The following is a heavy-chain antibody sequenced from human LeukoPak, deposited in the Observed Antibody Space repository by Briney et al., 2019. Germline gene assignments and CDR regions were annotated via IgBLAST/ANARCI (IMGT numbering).Heavy chain of an antibody. D-gene: IGHD2-2*01. J-gene: IGHJ4*02. Sequence: SETLSLTCAVYGGSFSGYYWSWIRQPAGKGLEWIGRIYASGSTNYNPSLKSRVTLSVDTSKNQFSLKLSSVTAADTAVYYCARGYCSSTSCLPFDYWGQGTLVTVSS. CDR2: IYASGST. V-gene: IGHV4-59*10. CDR3: ARGYCSSTSCLPFDY. CDR1: GGSFSGYY.